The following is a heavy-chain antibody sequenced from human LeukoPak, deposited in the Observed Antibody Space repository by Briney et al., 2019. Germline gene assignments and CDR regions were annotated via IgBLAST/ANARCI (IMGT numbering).Heavy chain of an antibody. J-gene: IGHJ6*02. CDR3: ARDVVVVPAAIHYGMDV. CDR2: INHSGRT. D-gene: IGHD2-2*01. V-gene: IGHV4-34*01. Sequence: SETLSLTCAVYGGSFSDYFWGWIRQPPGKGLEWIGEINHSGRTYYNPSLKSRVTISVDTSKNQFSLNLSSVTAADTAVYYCARDVVVVPAAIHYGMDVWGQGTTVTSP. CDR1: GGSFSDYF.